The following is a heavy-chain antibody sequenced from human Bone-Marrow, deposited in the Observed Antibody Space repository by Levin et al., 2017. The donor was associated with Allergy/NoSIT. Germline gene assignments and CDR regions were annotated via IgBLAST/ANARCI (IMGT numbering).Heavy chain of an antibody. V-gene: IGHV1-2*06. J-gene: IGHJ4*02. CDR2: INPASGGT. CDR3: ARCVRGDICYLNLDY. D-gene: IGHD2-8*02. CDR1: GYTFTGYY. Sequence: EASVKVSCKASGYTFTGYYMHWVRQAPGQGLEWMGRINPASGGTEYAQKFQGRVTMTRDTSISTAYMELSSLRSDDTATYYCARCVRGDICYLNLDYWGQRTLVIVSS.